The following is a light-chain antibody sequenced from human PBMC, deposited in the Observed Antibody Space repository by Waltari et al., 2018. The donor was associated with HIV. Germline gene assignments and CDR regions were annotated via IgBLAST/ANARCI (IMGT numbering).Light chain of an antibody. CDR1: TGSIADSY. Sequence: NFMLAQPHSVSESPGQTVTISCTRSTGSIADSYVQWSQQRPGRAPTTVIYENTQTASGGPERFSGSIDISSNSASLVISGLETEDEADYYCQSSDTDTWVFGGGTKLTVL. J-gene: IGLJ3*02. V-gene: IGLV6-57*03. CDR3: QSSDTDTWV. CDR2: ENT.